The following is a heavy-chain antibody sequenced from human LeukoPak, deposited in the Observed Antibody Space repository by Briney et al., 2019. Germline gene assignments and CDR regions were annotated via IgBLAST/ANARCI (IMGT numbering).Heavy chain of an antibody. CDR1: GGSISSYY. V-gene: IGHV4-59*01. CDR2: IYYSGST. D-gene: IGHD3-22*01. CDR3: ARGVEDDSSGYSD. J-gene: IGHJ4*02. Sequence: PSETLSLTCTVSGGSISSYYWSWIRQPPGKGLEWIGYIYYSGSTNYNPSLKSRVTISVDTSKNQFSLKLSSVTAADTAVYYCARGVEDDSSGYSDWGQGTLVTVSS.